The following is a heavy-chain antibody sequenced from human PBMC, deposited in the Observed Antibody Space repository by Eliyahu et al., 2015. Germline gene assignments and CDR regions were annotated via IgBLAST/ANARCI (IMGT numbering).Heavy chain of an antibody. CDR2: ISSSGSTI. CDR3: ARGEYGDSPGY. CDR1: XFTFSSYE. V-gene: IGHV3-48*03. D-gene: IGHD4-17*01. J-gene: IGHJ4*02. Sequence: EVQLVESGGGLXQPGGSLXXSCXASXFTFSSYEMNWVRQAPGKGLEWVSYISSSGSTIYYADSVKGRFTISRDNAKNSLYLQMNSLRAEDTAVYYCARGEYGDSPGYWGQGTLVTVSS.